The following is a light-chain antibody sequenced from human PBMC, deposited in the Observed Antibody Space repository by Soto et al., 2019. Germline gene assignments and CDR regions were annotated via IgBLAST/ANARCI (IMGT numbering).Light chain of an antibody. CDR3: QQYGSSPRT. Sequence: EIVLTQSPGTLSLSPGERATLSCRASQSVSSSYLAWYQQKPGQAPRLLIYGASSRATGIPDRFSGSGSGTDFILTISRLEPEVFAVYYCQQYGSSPRTFGQGTKVDIK. CDR1: QSVSSSY. J-gene: IGKJ1*01. CDR2: GAS. V-gene: IGKV3-20*01.